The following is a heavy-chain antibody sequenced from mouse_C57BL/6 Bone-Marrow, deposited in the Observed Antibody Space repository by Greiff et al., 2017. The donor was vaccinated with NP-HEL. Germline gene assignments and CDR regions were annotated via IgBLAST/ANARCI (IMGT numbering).Heavy chain of an antibody. CDR2: IDPSDSYT. D-gene: IGHD2-12*01. CDR3: ATPGRRFAY. Sequence: QVQLQQPGAELVMPGASVKLSCKASGYTFTSYWMHWVKQRPGQGLEWIGEIDPSDSYTNYNQKFKGKSTLTVDKSSSTAYMQLSSLTSEDSAVYYWATPGRRFAYWGQGTLVTVSA. V-gene: IGHV1-69*01. J-gene: IGHJ3*01. CDR1: GYTFTSYW.